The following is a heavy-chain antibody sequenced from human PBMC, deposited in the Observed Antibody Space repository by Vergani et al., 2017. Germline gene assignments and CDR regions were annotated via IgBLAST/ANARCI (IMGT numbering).Heavy chain of an antibody. CDR2: IREDGGEK. CDR1: GFTFSFNL. Sequence: EVQLVESGGALVQPGGFLRLSCAASGFTFSFNLMTWVRQAPGKGLEWVANIREDGGEKHYMDSVKGRFTISRDNAKNSVYLQMKGLRVDDTAVYYCARGGSGYDYWGQGTLVTVSS. J-gene: IGHJ4*02. CDR3: ARGGSGYDY. D-gene: IGHD3-22*01. V-gene: IGHV3-7*01.